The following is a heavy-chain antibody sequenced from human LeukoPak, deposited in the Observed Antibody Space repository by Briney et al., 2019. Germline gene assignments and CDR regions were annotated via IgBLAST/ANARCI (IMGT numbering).Heavy chain of an antibody. Sequence: GGSLRLSCAASGFTFSSYAMSWVRQAPGKGLEWVSAISGSGGSTYYADSVKGRFTISRDNSKNTLYLQMNSLRAEDTAVYYCAKGLVTMVRGGAYYFDYWGQGTLVTVSS. CDR2: ISGSGGST. D-gene: IGHD3-10*01. J-gene: IGHJ4*02. CDR3: AKGLVTMVRGGAYYFDY. CDR1: GFTFSSYA. V-gene: IGHV3-23*01.